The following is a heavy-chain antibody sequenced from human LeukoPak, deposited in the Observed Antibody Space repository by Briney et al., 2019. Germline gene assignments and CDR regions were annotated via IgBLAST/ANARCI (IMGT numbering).Heavy chain of an antibody. J-gene: IGHJ6*02. CDR3: TRAPELTFYYYYGMDV. Sequence: GGSLRLSCTASGFTFGDYAMSWFRQAPGKGLEWVGFIRSKAYGGTTEYAASVKGRFTISRDDSKSIAYLQMNSLKTEDTAVYYCTRAPELTFYYYYGMDVWGQGTTVTVSS. D-gene: IGHD1-7*01. CDR2: IRSKAYGGTT. V-gene: IGHV3-49*03. CDR1: GFTFGDYA.